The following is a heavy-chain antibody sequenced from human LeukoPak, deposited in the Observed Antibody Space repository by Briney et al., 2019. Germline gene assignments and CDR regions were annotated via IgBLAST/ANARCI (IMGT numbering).Heavy chain of an antibody. CDR1: GFTFNHYW. Sequence: PGGSLRLSCAASGFTFNHYWMNWVRQAPGKGLVSVSRLSNDGRTTSYVDSVKGRFTISRDNAKNTVYLQMNSLRAEDTAVYYCTRGYSISSEAHYGMDVWGQGTTVTVSS. V-gene: IGHV3-74*01. J-gene: IGHJ6*02. CDR2: LSNDGRTT. CDR3: TRGYSISSEAHYGMDV. D-gene: IGHD6-6*01.